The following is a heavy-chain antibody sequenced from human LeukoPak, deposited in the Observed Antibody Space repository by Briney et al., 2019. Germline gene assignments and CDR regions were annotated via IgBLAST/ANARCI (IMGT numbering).Heavy chain of an antibody. D-gene: IGHD3-3*01. J-gene: IGHJ5*02. CDR2: IYTSGST. V-gene: IGHV4-61*02. Sequence: SETLSLTCTVSGGSISSGSYYWSWIRQPAGKGLEWIGRIYTSGSTNYNPSLKSRVTISVDTSNNQFSLKLSSVTAADTAVYYCARAGYDFWSGYSIWFDPWGQGTLVTVSS. CDR1: GGSISSGSYY. CDR3: ARAGYDFWSGYSIWFDP.